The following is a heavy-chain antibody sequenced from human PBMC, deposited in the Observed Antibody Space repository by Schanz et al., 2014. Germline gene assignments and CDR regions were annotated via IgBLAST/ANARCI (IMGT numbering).Heavy chain of an antibody. V-gene: IGHV3-30*04. CDR3: ARDDKRYFDWLIAFDL. D-gene: IGHD3-9*01. Sequence: QVQLVESGGGVVQPGGSLRLSCESSGFTFNGHAMHWVRQAPGKGLEWVAVTSYDGSQKYYTDSVKGRFTVSRDNSKNTLYLQLNSLRAEDTAVYYCARDDKRYFDWLIAFDLWGQGTMVAVSS. CDR1: GFTFNGHA. J-gene: IGHJ3*01. CDR2: TSYDGSQK.